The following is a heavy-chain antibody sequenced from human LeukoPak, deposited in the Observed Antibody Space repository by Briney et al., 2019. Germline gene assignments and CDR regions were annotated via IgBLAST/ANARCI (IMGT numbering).Heavy chain of an antibody. CDR2: IIPIFGTA. Sequence: SVKVSCKASGGTFSGYAISWVRQAPGQGLEWMGGIIPIFGTANYAQKFQGRVTITTDESTSTAYMELSSLRSEDTAVYYCARIVGATAWPWGQGTLVTVSS. V-gene: IGHV1-69*05. CDR3: ARIVGATAWP. CDR1: GGTFSGYA. D-gene: IGHD1-26*01. J-gene: IGHJ4*02.